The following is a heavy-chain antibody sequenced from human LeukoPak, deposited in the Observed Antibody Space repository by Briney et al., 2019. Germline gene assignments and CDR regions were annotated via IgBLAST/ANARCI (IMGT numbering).Heavy chain of an antibody. J-gene: IGHJ4*02. V-gene: IGHV3-7*01. Sequence: PGGSLRLSCAASGFIFSNYWMSWVRQAPGKGLEWVAHIKQDGSEKLYVDSVKGRFTISRDNAKNSLYLQMSSLRAEDTAVYYCAREDEYSSSFDYWGQGTLVTVSS. CDR3: AREDEYSSSFDY. CDR2: IKQDGSEK. CDR1: GFIFSNYW. D-gene: IGHD6-6*01.